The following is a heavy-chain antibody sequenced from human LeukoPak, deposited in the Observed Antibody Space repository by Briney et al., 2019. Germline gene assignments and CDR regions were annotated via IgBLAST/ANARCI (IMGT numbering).Heavy chain of an antibody. D-gene: IGHD2-2*01. V-gene: IGHV3-23*01. J-gene: IGHJ4*02. CDR3: AKEGTTAARRIDY. CDR2: ISGCGGST. Sequence: GGSLRLSCAASGFTFSSYAMSWVRQAPGKGLERVSVISGCGGSTYYADSVKGRFTISRDNSKNTVYLQMNSLRAEDTAVYFCAKEGTTAARRIDYWGQGTLVTVSS. CDR1: GFTFSSYA.